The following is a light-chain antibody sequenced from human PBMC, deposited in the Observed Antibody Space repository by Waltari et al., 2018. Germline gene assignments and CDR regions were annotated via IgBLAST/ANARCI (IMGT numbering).Light chain of an antibody. CDR3: QAWDSSLV. V-gene: IGLV3-1*01. CDR1: KLGDKY. J-gene: IGLJ2*01. Sequence: SYELTQPPSVSVSPGQTASITRSGDKLGDKYACWYQQKPGQAPVLVIYQDSKRPSGIPERLSGSNSGNTATLTISGTQAMDEADYYCQAWDSSLVFGGGTKLTVL. CDR2: QDS.